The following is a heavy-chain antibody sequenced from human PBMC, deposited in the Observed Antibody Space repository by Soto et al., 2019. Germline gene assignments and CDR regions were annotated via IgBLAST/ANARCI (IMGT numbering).Heavy chain of an antibody. D-gene: IGHD2-2*01. V-gene: IGHV1-18*01. CDR3: ARDRCSSTSCEADF. CDR2: ISGYNSDT. CDR1: GYTFSNYG. J-gene: IGHJ4*02. Sequence: ASVKVSCKASGYTFSNYGISWVRQAPGQGLEWMGWISGYNSDTNYAQKFQGRVTLTTDTFTSTVYMELGGLRSDDTAVYYCARDRCSSTSCEADFWGQGTLVTVSS.